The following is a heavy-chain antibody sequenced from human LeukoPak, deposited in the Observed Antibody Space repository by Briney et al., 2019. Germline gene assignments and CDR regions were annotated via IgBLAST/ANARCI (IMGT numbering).Heavy chain of an antibody. CDR2: ISNSGGST. D-gene: IGHD6-13*01. J-gene: IGHJ4*02. Sequence: GGSLRLSCAASGCTFSNYAMKWVRQAPGKGLEWVSAISNSGGSTYYADSVKGRFTISRDNSKNTLYLQMNSLRAEDTAVYYCAKAYSSSWYPLNYWGQGTLVTVSS. V-gene: IGHV3-23*01. CDR1: GCTFSNYA. CDR3: AKAYSSSWYPLNY.